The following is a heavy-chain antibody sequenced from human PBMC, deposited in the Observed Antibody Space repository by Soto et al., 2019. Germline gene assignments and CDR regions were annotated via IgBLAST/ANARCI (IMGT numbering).Heavy chain of an antibody. Sequence: PSETLSLTCTVSGGSISSSSYYWGWIRQPPGKGLEWIGSIYYSGSTYYNPSLKSRVTISVDTSKNQFSLKLSSVTAADTAVYYCARLQSLTYYYGMDVWGQGTTVTVSS. CDR2: IYYSGST. J-gene: IGHJ6*02. CDR3: ARLQSLTYYYGMDV. CDR1: GGSISSSSYY. D-gene: IGHD2-21*02. V-gene: IGHV4-39*01.